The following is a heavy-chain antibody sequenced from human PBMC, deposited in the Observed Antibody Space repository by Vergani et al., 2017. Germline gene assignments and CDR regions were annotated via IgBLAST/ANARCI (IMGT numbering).Heavy chain of an antibody. CDR1: GFTFSSYG. CDR3: AKFPGSSSSVDY. J-gene: IGHJ4*02. CDR2: ISYDGSNK. D-gene: IGHD6-6*01. Sequence: QVQLVESGGGVVQPGRSLRLSCAASGFTFSSYGMHWVRQAPGKGLEWVAVISYDGSNKYYADSVKSRFTISRDNSKNTLYLQMNSLRAEDTAVYYCAKFPGSSSSVDYWGQGTLVTVSS. V-gene: IGHV3-30*18.